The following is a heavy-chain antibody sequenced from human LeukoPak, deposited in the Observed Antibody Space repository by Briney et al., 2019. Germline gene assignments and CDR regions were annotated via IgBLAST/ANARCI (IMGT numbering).Heavy chain of an antibody. J-gene: IGHJ4*02. Sequence: GGSLRLSCAASGFTFSSFWMTWVRQAPGKGLEWVANIKQDGSGKNYVDSVKGRFAISRDNAKNSLCLQMNSLRAEDTAVYYCARDRIGYTDYWGQGTLVTVSS. CDR2: IKQDGSGK. CDR1: GFTFSSFW. CDR3: ARDRIGYTDY. D-gene: IGHD5-12*01. V-gene: IGHV3-7*01.